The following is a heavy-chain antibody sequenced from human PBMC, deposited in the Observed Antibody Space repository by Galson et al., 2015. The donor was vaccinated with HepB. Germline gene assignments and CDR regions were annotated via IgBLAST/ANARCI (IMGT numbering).Heavy chain of an antibody. J-gene: IGHJ2*01. CDR2: ISSSSSYT. CDR1: GLTFSDYS. D-gene: IGHD1-1*01. V-gene: IGHV3-11*03. Sequence: LRLSCAASGLTFSDYSMSWIRQGPGRRLEWVSYISSSSSYTNYADSVKGRFTISRDNAKKSLYLQMNSLRAEDTAVYYCARRVGNDNWYFDLWGRGTLVTVSS. CDR3: ARRVGNDNWYFDL.